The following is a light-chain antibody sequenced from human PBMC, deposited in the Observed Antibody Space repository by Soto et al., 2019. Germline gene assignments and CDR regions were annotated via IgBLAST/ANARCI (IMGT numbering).Light chain of an antibody. V-gene: IGKV1-5*01. J-gene: IGKJ2*01. CDR2: DAS. CDR3: QQYNDYPST. Sequence: DVQVTQSPSTLSASVGDSVTITCRTSQIISGWLAWYQQKPGKAPKVLIYDASKMEVGVPSRFSGSVSGTDFTLPINSLQPDDFATYYCQQYNDYPSTFGQGTKLQIK. CDR1: QIISGW.